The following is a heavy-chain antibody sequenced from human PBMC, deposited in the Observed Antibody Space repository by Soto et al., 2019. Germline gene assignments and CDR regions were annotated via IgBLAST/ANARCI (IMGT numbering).Heavy chain of an antibody. Sequence: SVKVSCKASGGTFSSYAISWVRQAPGQGLEWMGGIIPIFGTANYAQKFQGRVTITADESTSTAYMELSSLRSEDTAVYYCAGDCSSTSCYLTYYYYGMDVWGQGTTVTVSS. D-gene: IGHD2-2*01. CDR2: IIPIFGTA. V-gene: IGHV1-69*13. CDR3: AGDCSSTSCYLTYYYYGMDV. CDR1: GGTFSSYA. J-gene: IGHJ6*02.